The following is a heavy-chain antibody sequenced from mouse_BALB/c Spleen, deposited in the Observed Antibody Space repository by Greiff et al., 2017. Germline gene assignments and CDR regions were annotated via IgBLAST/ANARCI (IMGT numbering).Heavy chain of an antibody. CDR1: GFSLTSYG. J-gene: IGHJ4*01. V-gene: IGHV2-2*02. CDR2: IWSGGST. Sequence: QVQLKESGPGLVQPSQSLSITCTVSGFSLTSYGVHWVRQSPGKGLEWLGVIWSGGSTDYNAAFISRLSISKDNSKSQVFFKMNRLQANDTAIYYCARRGDGSRGNYYAMDYWGQGTSVTVSS. CDR3: ARRGDGSRGNYYAMDY. D-gene: IGHD1-1*01.